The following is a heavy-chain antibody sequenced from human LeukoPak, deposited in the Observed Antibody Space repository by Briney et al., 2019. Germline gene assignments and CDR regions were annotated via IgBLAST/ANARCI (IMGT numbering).Heavy chain of an antibody. Sequence: GGSLRLSCAASGFTFSIYAMHWVRQAPGKGLEHVSGISYNGIQTYYGNSVKDRFTISRDNAKNTVYLQMASLRVDDMAVYYCVRDRGGSGWYYFDYWGQGTLVTVCS. D-gene: IGHD6-19*01. CDR2: ISYNGIQT. CDR3: VRDRGGSGWYYFDY. CDR1: GFTFSIYA. J-gene: IGHJ4*02. V-gene: IGHV3-64*01.